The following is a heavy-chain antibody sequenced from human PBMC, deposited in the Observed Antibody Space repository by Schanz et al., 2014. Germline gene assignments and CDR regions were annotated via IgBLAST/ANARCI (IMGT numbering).Heavy chain of an antibody. CDR3: AKHVRSLTGNDY. J-gene: IGHJ4*02. Sequence: EVQLVESGGGLVQPGGSLRLSCVASGFTFFGSFAMSWVRQAPGKGLEWVSGIGGSGDSTHYADSVKGRFIISRDNSKNTLYLQVNSLRAEDTAVYYCAKHVRSLTGNDYWGQGTLVTVSS. CDR2: IGGSGDST. CDR1: GFTFFGSFA. V-gene: IGHV3-23*04. D-gene: IGHD3-9*01.